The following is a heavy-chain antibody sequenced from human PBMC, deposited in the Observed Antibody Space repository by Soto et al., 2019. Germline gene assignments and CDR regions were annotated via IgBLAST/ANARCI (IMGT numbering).Heavy chain of an antibody. Sequence: GASVKVSCKASGYTFTSYGISWVRQAPGQGLEWMGWISAYNGNTNYAQKLQGRVTMTTDTSTSTAYMELRSLRSDDTAVYYCASDHGYCSGGSCYLPDYWGQGTLVTVSS. CDR1: GYTFTSYG. D-gene: IGHD2-15*01. J-gene: IGHJ4*02. CDR2: ISAYNGNT. V-gene: IGHV1-18*01. CDR3: ASDHGYCSGGSCYLPDY.